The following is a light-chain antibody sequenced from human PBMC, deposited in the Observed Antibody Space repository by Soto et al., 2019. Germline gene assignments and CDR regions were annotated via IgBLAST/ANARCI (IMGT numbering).Light chain of an antibody. CDR3: QQSYSTPIT. V-gene: IGKV1-39*01. J-gene: IGKJ5*01. CDR2: AAS. Sequence: DIQMTQSPSYVSASLGDRVTINCRASQSISSYLNWYQQKPGKAPKLLIYAASSLQSGVPSRFSGSGSGTDFTLTISSRQPEDFATYYCQQSYSTPITFGQGTRLEIK. CDR1: QSISSY.